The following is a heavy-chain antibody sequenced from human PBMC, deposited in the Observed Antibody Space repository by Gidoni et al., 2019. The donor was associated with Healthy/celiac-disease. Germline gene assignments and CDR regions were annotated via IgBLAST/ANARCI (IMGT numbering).Heavy chain of an antibody. D-gene: IGHD3-10*01. V-gene: IGHV4-34*01. Sequence: QVQLQQWGAGLLKPSETLSLTCAVYGGSFSGYYWSWIRQPPGKGLEWIGEINHSGSTNYNPSLKSRVTISVDTSKNQFSLKLSSVTAADTAVYYCARVRLPAVSYGSGVIRHYYYYGMDVWGQGTTVTVSS. CDR3: ARVRLPAVSYGSGVIRHYYYYGMDV. CDR1: GGSFSGYY. CDR2: INHSGST. J-gene: IGHJ6*02.